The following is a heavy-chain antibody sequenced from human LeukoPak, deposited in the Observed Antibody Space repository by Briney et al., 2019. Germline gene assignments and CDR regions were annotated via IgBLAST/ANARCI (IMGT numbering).Heavy chain of an antibody. J-gene: IGHJ4*02. D-gene: IGHD2-2*01. CDR3: ARASSYTGHLGW. CDR1: GGSISSYY. Sequence: SETLSLTCTVSGGSISSYYWSWIRQPPGKGLEWIGYTYYSGSTNYNPSLKSRVTISVDTSKNQFSLNLSSVTAADTAVYYCARASSYTGHLGWWGQGTLVTVSS. V-gene: IGHV4-59*08. CDR2: TYYSGST.